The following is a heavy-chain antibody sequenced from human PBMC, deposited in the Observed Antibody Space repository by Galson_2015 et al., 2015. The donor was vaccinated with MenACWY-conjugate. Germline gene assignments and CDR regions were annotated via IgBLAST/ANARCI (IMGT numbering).Heavy chain of an antibody. CDR2: ISSSSSTI. Sequence: SLRLSCAAFGFTFSSYSMNWVRQAPGKGLEWVSYISSSSSTIYYADSVKGRFTISRDNAKNSLYLQMNSLRAEDTAVYYCARGLGYGSGSYRASYYWGQGTLVTVSS. D-gene: IGHD3-10*01. CDR3: ARGLGYGSGSYRASYY. CDR1: GFTFSSYS. V-gene: IGHV3-48*04. J-gene: IGHJ4*02.